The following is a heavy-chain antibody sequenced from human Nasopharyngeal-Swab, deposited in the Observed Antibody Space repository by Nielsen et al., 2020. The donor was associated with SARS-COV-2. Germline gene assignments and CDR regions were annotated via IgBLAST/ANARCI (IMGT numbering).Heavy chain of an antibody. Sequence: GESLKISCAASRFTFSSYAMHWVRQAPGKGLEWVAVISYDGSNKYYADSVKGRFTISRDNSKNTLYLQMNSLRAEDTAVYYCARVPILWFGELYGMDVWGQGTTVTVSS. CDR1: RFTFSSYA. J-gene: IGHJ6*02. D-gene: IGHD3-10*01. CDR3: ARVPILWFGELYGMDV. CDR2: ISYDGSNK. V-gene: IGHV3-30-3*01.